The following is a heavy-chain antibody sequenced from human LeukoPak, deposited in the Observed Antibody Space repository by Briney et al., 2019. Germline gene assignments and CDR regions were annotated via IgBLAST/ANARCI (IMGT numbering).Heavy chain of an antibody. D-gene: IGHD3-22*01. CDR3: ARGDYYDSSGYYYYFDY. V-gene: IGHV1-46*01. Sequence: GASVKVSCKASGYTFTSYYMHWVRQAPGQGLEWMGIINPSGGSTSYAQKFQGRVTMTRDTSTSTVYMELRSLRSEDTAVYYCARGDYYDSSGYYYYFDYWGQGTLVTVSS. CDR1: GYTFTSYY. J-gene: IGHJ4*02. CDR2: INPSGGST.